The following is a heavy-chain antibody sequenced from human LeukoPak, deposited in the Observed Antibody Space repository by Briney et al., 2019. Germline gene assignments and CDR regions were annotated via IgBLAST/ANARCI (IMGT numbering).Heavy chain of an antibody. V-gene: IGHV1-69-2*01. CDR3: ATLGMVAAAYYFDY. CDR2: VDPEDGET. Sequence: ASVKVSCKVSGYTFTDYYMHWVQQAPGKGLEWMGLVDPEDGETIYAEKFQGRVTITADTSIDTAYMELSSLRSEDTAVYYCATLGMVAAAYYFDYWGQGTLVTVSS. CDR1: GYTFTDYY. D-gene: IGHD2-15*01. J-gene: IGHJ4*02.